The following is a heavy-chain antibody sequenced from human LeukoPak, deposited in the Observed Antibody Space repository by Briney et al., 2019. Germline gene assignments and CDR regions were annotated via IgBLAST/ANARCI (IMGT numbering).Heavy chain of an antibody. CDR3: AKDYQRAYYSGSGFDY. Sequence: PGGSLRLSCAASGFTFSSYGMHWVRQAPGKGLEWVAFIRYDGSNKYYADSAKGRFTISRDSSKNTLYLQMNSLRVEDTAVYYCAKDYQRAYYSGSGFDYWGQGTLVTVSS. J-gene: IGHJ4*02. V-gene: IGHV3-30*02. CDR1: GFTFSSYG. D-gene: IGHD3-10*01. CDR2: IRYDGSNK.